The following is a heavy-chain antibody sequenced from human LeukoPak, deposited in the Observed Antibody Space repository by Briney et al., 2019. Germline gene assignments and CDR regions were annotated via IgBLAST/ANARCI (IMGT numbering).Heavy chain of an antibody. V-gene: IGHV3-48*03. CDR3: ASYSGRRWSDP. CDR1: QFTFSSYE. D-gene: IGHD1-26*01. Sequence: KAGGSLRLSCAASQFTFSSYEMNWVRQAPGKGLEWVSYISGSGSAIHYADSVKGRFTISRDNAKNSLYLQMNSLRAEDTAVYYCASYSGRRWSDPWGQGTLVTVSS. CDR2: ISGSGSAI. J-gene: IGHJ5*02.